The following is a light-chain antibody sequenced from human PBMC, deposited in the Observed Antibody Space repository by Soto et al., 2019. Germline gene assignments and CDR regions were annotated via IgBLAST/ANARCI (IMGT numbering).Light chain of an antibody. J-gene: IGKJ5*01. CDR3: QQYYTYPIS. CDR2: AAS. Sequence: DIQMTQSPSSLSASVGDRVTITCRASQGISSYLAWFQQKPGKAPKSLIYAASTLQSGVPSKFSGSGSGTGFTLTISSLQPEDFATYYCQQYYTYPISFGQGTRLEIK. CDR1: QGISSY. V-gene: IGKV1-16*02.